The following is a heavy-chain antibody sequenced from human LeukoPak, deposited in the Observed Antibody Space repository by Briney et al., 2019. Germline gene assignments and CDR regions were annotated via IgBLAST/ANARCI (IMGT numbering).Heavy chain of an antibody. D-gene: IGHD6-19*01. V-gene: IGHV3-21*06. Sequence: GGSLRLSCAASGFTFSSFSMNWVRQAPGKGLEWVSFISSDISYTYYADSVKGRFTISRDHAKNTLYLQMNNLRAEDTAVYHCVRGGWYLYDALDVWGQGTMVTVSS. CDR1: GFTFSSFS. CDR2: ISSDISYT. J-gene: IGHJ3*01. CDR3: VRGGWYLYDALDV.